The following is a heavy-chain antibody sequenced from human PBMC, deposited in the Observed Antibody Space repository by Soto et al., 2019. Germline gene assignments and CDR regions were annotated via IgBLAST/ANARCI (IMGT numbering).Heavy chain of an antibody. V-gene: IGHV3-66*01. CDR1: GFTVSSNY. CDR3: ARERYYYGSGSYYEPPGYYYYMDV. CDR2: IYSGGST. J-gene: IGHJ6*03. Sequence: GGSLRLSCAASGFTVSSNYMSWVRQAPGKGLEWVSVIYSGGSTYYADSVKGRFTISRDNSKNTLYLQMNSLRAEDTAVYYCARERYYYGSGSYYEPPGYYYYMDVWGKGTTVTVSS. D-gene: IGHD3-10*01.